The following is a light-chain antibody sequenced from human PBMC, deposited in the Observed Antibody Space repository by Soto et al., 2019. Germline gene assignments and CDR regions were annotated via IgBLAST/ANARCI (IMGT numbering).Light chain of an antibody. V-gene: IGKV4-1*01. J-gene: IGKJ1*01. CDR1: RSVLFTSNNKNF. CDR3: QQFFYIPT. CDR2: WAS. Sequence: DIVMTQSPDSLAVSLGERATINCRSSRSVLFTSNNKNFLAWYQHKPGQSPKLLINWASAREPGVPDRVSGSGSGTDFTLNINSLQASDVATYDGQQFFYIPTFGQGTKVEI.